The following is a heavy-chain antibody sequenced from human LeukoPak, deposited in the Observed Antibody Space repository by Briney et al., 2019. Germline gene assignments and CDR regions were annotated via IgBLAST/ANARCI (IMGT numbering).Heavy chain of an antibody. CDR1: GGSFSGYY. D-gene: IGHD3-10*01. V-gene: IGHV4-34*01. CDR2: INHSGST. Sequence: SETLSLTCAVYGGSFSGYYWSWIRQPPGKGLEWIGEINHSGSTNYNPSLKSRVTISVDTSENQFSLKLSSVTAADTAVYYCARVLVYYGSGRSGGYYYYMDVWGKGTTVTVSS. J-gene: IGHJ6*03. CDR3: ARVLVYYGSGRSGGYYYYMDV.